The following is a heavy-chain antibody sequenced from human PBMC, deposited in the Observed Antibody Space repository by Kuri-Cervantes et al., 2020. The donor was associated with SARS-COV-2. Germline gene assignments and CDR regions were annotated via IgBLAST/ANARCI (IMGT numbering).Heavy chain of an antibody. CDR2: IWYGGSNR. V-gene: IGHV3-33*08. CDR3: ARGGHFTNGVSFGDFYFGL. J-gene: IGHJ2*01. Sequence: GESLKISCAASGFTFSSYGMHWVRQAPGKGLEWVAVIWYGGSNRYYADSVKGRFTISRDNSKNTLYLQMNSLRAEDTAVYYCARGGHFTNGVSFGDFYFGLWGRGALVTVSS. D-gene: IGHD2-8*01. CDR1: GFTFSSYG.